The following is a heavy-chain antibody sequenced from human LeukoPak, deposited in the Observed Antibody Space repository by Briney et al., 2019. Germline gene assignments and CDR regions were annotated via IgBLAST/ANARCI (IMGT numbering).Heavy chain of an antibody. CDR1: GFTFSSYG. CDR3: ASLPTVTTSGYMDV. J-gene: IGHJ6*03. V-gene: IGHV3-48*04. Sequence: GRSLRLSCAASGFTFSSYGMHWVRQAPGKGLEWVSYISSSGSTIYYADSVKGRFTISRDNAKNSLYLQMNSLRAEDTAVYYCASLPTVTTSGYMDVWGKGTTVTVSS. CDR2: ISSSGSTI. D-gene: IGHD4-17*01.